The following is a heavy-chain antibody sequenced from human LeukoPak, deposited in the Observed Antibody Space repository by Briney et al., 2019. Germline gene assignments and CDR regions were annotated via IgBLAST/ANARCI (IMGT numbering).Heavy chain of an antibody. CDR1: GGTFSSYA. CDR3: AREMVDTARNGMDV. D-gene: IGHD5-18*01. V-gene: IGHV1-69*13. CDR2: IIPIFGTA. Sequence: SVKVSCRASGGTFSSYAISWVRQAPGQGLEWMGGIIPIFGTANYAQKFQGRVTITADESTSTAYMELSSLRSEDTAVYYCAREMVDTARNGMDVWGQGTTVTVSS. J-gene: IGHJ6*02.